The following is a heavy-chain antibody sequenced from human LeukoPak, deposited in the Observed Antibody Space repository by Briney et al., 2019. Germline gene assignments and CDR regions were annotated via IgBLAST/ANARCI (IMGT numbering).Heavy chain of an antibody. Sequence: SETLSLTCTVSGGSVSSGSYYWSWIRQPPGKGLEWIGYIYYSGSTNYNPSLKSRVTISVDTSKNQFSLKLSSVTAADTAVYYCASGNNYYDSSGYFAISDWGQGTLVTVSS. CDR3: ASGNNYYDSSGYFAISD. CDR2: IYYSGST. D-gene: IGHD3-22*01. J-gene: IGHJ4*02. CDR1: GGSVSSGSYY. V-gene: IGHV4-61*01.